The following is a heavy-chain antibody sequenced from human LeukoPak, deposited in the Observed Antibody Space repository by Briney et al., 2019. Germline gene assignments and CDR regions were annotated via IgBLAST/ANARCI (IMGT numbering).Heavy chain of an antibody. CDR1: GGTFSSYA. J-gene: IGHJ4*02. D-gene: IGHD5-18*01. Sequence: SVKVSCKASGGTFSSYAISWVRQAPGQGLEWMGRIIPILGIANYAQKFRGRVTITADKSTSTAYMELSSLRSEDTAVYYCARDLRAYSYGYSYWGQGTLVTVSS. CDR3: ARDLRAYSYGYSY. CDR2: IIPILGIA. V-gene: IGHV1-69*04.